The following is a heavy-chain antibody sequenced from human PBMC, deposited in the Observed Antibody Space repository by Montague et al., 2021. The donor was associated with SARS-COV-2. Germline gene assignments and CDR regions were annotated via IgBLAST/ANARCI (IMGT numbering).Heavy chain of an antibody. Sequence: SETLSLTCSRLVSWNTGADRKRIRLNSGHHREWNARIHTNSNTNYNPTLRSRVTMSVDTSKNQFSLKLNSVTAADTAVYYCAREATSWFGELMGVWFDPWGQGTLVTVSS. CDR3: AREATSWFGELMGVWFDP. V-gene: IGHV4-4*07. CDR2: IHTNSNT. D-gene: IGHD3-10*01. J-gene: IGHJ5*02. CDR1: VSWNTGAD.